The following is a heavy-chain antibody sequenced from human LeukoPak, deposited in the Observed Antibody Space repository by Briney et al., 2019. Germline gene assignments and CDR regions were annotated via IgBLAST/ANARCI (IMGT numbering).Heavy chain of an antibody. V-gene: IGHV3-15*01. D-gene: IGHD6-13*01. Sequence: GSLRLSCAASGFTFSNAWMSWVRQAPGKGLEWVGRIKSKTDGGTTDYAAPVKGRFTISRDDSKNTLYLQMNSLKTEDTAVYYCTTNSPSAAGTFYYYYYMDVWGKGTTVTVSS. CDR1: GFTFSNAW. CDR2: IKSKTDGGTT. CDR3: TTNSPSAAGTFYYYYYMDV. J-gene: IGHJ6*03.